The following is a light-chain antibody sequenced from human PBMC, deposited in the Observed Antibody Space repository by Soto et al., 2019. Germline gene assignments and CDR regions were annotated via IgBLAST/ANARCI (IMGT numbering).Light chain of an antibody. Sequence: DIQMTQSPSSLSASVGDRVTITCRASQDISNYLAWYQQQTGKAPKLLIYAASTLQSGVPSRFSGSGSVTDFTLTISSLQPEDVATYYCQSHSSVPPVTFGPGTEVNL. V-gene: IGKV1-27*01. CDR3: QSHSSVPPVT. CDR2: AAS. CDR1: QDISNY. J-gene: IGKJ3*01.